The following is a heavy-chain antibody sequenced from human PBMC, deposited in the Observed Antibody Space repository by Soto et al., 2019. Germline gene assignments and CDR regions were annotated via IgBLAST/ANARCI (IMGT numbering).Heavy chain of an antibody. Sequence: SETLSLTCTVSGGSISSGGYYWSWTRQHPGKGLEWIGYIYYSGSTYYNPSLKSRVTISVDTSKNQFSLKLSSVTAADTAVYYCARSQRRREGSYYYGMDVWGQGTTVTVSS. V-gene: IGHV4-31*03. CDR2: IYYSGST. D-gene: IGHD2-2*01. CDR1: GGSISSGGYY. J-gene: IGHJ6*02. CDR3: ARSQRRREGSYYYGMDV.